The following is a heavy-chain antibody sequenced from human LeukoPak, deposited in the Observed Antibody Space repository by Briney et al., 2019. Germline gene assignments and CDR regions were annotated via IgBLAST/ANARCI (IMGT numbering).Heavy chain of an antibody. J-gene: IGHJ4*02. CDR2: IYYSGST. CDR3: ARMMGYYYDSSGYYYSSGY. V-gene: IGHV4-59*12. Sequence: PSETLSLTCTVSGGSISSYYWSWIRQPPGKGLEWIGYIYYSGSTNYNPSLKSRVTISADTSKNQFSLKLSSVTAADTAVYYCARMMGYYYDSSGYYYSSGYWGQGTLVTVSS. CDR1: GGSISSYY. D-gene: IGHD3-22*01.